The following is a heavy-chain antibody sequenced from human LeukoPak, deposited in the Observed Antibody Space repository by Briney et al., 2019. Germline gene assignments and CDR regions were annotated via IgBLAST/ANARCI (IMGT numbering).Heavy chain of an antibody. Sequence: GGSLRLSCAASGFTVSSNYMSWVRQAPGKGLEWVSVIYSGGSTYYADSVKGRFTISRDNSKNTLYLQMNSLRAEDTAVYYCARDKYSSGWYYYFDYWGQGTLVTVSS. V-gene: IGHV3-66*01. D-gene: IGHD6-19*01. J-gene: IGHJ4*02. CDR2: IYSGGST. CDR1: GFTVSSNY. CDR3: ARDKYSSGWYYYFDY.